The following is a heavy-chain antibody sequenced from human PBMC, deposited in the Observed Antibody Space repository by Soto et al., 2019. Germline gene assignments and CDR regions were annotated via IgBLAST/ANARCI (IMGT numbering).Heavy chain of an antibody. CDR2: IIPILGIA. Sequence: SVKVSCKASGGTFSSYTISWVRQAPGQGLEWMGRIIPILGIANYAQKFQGRVTITADKSTSTAYMELSSLRSEDTAVYYCARGLQQQLVLVGGSWFDPWGQGTLVTVSS. CDR3: ARGLQQQLVLVGGSWFDP. CDR1: GGTFSSYT. D-gene: IGHD6-13*01. V-gene: IGHV1-69*02. J-gene: IGHJ5*02.